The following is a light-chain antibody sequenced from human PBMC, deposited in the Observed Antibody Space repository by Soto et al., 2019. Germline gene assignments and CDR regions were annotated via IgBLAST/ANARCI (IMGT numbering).Light chain of an antibody. V-gene: IGKV3-20*01. CDR1: ESVSSRY. CDR3: HQYASSRT. Sequence: EIVLTQSPVTLSLSPGERATLSSRASESVSSRYFAWYQQKPGQAPRLLIYAASSRAAGIPDRFSGSGSGTDFSLTISRLEPEDFAVYYCHQYASSRTFGPGTKVE. J-gene: IGKJ1*01. CDR2: AAS.